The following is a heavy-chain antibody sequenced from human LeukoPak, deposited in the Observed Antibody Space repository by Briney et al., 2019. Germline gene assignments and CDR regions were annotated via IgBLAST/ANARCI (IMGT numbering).Heavy chain of an antibody. CDR1: GDSVSNNSDA. V-gene: IGHV6-1*01. J-gene: IGHJ4*02. CDR2: TYYRCKGYK. Sequence: TLSLTFAISGDSVSNNSDAWNWLRQSPSRGLEWLGRTYYRCKGYKDYAGSVKSRITINPDTSKTQFSLQLHSVTPEDTAVYYCARDSSGWQIDYWGQGTLVTVSS. CDR3: ARDSSGWQIDY. D-gene: IGHD6-19*01.